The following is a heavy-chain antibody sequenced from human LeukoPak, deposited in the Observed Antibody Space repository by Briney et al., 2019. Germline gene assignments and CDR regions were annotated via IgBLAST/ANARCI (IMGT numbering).Heavy chain of an antibody. CDR1: GFTFSSYS. CDR3: AKYSSSSGRSDY. J-gene: IGHJ4*02. CDR2: ISSSSSYI. Sequence: KPGGSLLLSCAASGFTFSSYSMNWVRQAPGKGLEWVSSISSSSSYIYYADSVKGRFTISRDNAKNSLYLQMNSLRAEDTAVYYCAKYSSSSGRSDYWGQGTLVTVSS. V-gene: IGHV3-21*01. D-gene: IGHD6-6*01.